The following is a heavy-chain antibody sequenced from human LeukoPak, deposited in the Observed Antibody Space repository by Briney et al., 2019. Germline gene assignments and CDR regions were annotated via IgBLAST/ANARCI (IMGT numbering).Heavy chain of an antibody. Sequence: GGSLRLSCAASGFTFSSYSMNWVRQAPGKGLEWVSSISSSSSYIYYADSVKGRFTTSRDNAKNSLYLQMNSLRAEDTAVYYCARVGGDYVHDAFDIWGQGTMVTVSS. V-gene: IGHV3-21*01. CDR2: ISSSSSYI. CDR3: ARVGGDYVHDAFDI. D-gene: IGHD4-17*01. CDR1: GFTFSSYS. J-gene: IGHJ3*02.